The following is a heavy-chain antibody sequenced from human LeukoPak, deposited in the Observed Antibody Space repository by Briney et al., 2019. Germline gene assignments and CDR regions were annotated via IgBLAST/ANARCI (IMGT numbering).Heavy chain of an antibody. CDR1: GYTFIAYY. V-gene: IGHV1-2*02. J-gene: IGHJ5*02. CDR2: INPNSGGT. CDR3: ARDGLIEIPDAMKFRNWFDP. D-gene: IGHD2-2*01. Sequence: ASVKVSCKASGYTFIAYYMHWVRQAPGQGPEWMGWINPNSGGTSYAQKFQGRVTMTRDTAISTVYMELSRLNLDDTAVYYCARDGLIEIPDAMKFRNWFDPWGQGTLVTVSS.